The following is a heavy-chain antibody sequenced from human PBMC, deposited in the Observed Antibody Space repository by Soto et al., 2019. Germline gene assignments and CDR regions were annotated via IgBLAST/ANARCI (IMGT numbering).Heavy chain of an antibody. CDR1: GYTFTSYA. D-gene: IGHD3-22*01. J-gene: IGHJ4*02. Sequence: QVQLVQSGAEVKKPGASVKVSCKASGYTFTSYAMHWMRQAPGQRLEWMGWINAGNGNTKYSQKFQGRVTITRDTSASTAYMELISLRSEDTAVYYCARPSGYYLYDYWGQGILVTVSS. V-gene: IGHV1-3*01. CDR2: INAGNGNT. CDR3: ARPSGYYLYDY.